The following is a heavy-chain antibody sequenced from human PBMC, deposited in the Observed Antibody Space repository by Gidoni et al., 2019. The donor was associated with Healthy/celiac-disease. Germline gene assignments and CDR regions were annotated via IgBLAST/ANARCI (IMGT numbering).Heavy chain of an antibody. V-gene: IGHV3-7*01. CDR2: IKQDGSEK. D-gene: IGHD4-17*01. Sequence: EVQLVESGGGLVQPGGSLRLSCAASGFTFSSYWMSWVRQAPGKGLEWVANIKQDGSEKYYVDSVKGRFTISRDNAKNSLYLQMNSLRAEDTAVYYCARAFYGYYYYGMDVWGQGTTVTVSS. J-gene: IGHJ6*02. CDR3: ARAFYGYYYYGMDV. CDR1: GFTFSSYW.